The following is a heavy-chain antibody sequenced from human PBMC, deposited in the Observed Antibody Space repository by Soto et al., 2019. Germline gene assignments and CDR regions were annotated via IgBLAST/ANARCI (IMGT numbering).Heavy chain of an antibody. D-gene: IGHD6-13*01. CDR3: ARSPPYSSSPGPPYNWFDP. V-gene: IGHV1-8*01. J-gene: IGHJ5*02. CDR1: GYTFTSYD. Sequence: ASVKVSCKASGYTFTSYDINWVRQATGQGLEWMGWMNPNSGNTGYAQKFQGRVTMTRNTSISTAYMELSSLRSEDTAVYYCARSPPYSSSPGPPYNWFDPWGQGTLVTVSS. CDR2: MNPNSGNT.